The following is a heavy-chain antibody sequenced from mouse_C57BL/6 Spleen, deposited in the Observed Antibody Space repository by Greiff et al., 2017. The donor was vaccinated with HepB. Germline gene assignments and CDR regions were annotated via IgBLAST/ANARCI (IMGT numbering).Heavy chain of an antibody. CDR1: GYTFTDYN. D-gene: IGHD1-1*01. V-gene: IGHV1-18*01. CDR2: INPNNGGT. CDR3: ARHGSRGYFDV. J-gene: IGHJ1*03. Sequence: EVQLQESGPELVKPGASVKIPCKASGYTFTDYNMDWVKQSHGKSLEWIGDINPNNGGTIYNQKFKGKATLTVDKSSSTAYMELRSLTSEDTAVYYCARHGSRGYFDVWGTGTTVTVSS.